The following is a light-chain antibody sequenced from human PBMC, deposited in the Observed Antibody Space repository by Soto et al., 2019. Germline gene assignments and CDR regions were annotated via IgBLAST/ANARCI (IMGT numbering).Light chain of an antibody. J-gene: IGLJ1*01. V-gene: IGLV2-8*01. Sequence: QSVLTQPPSASGSPGQSVTISCTGTSSDVGGYNFVSWYQHHPGKAPKLMIYDVTKRPSGVPDRFSGSKSGNTASLTVSGLQAEDEADYYWSSHAGNNNFVFGTGTKLTVL. CDR2: DVT. CDR1: SSDVGGYNF. CDR3: SSHAGNNNFV.